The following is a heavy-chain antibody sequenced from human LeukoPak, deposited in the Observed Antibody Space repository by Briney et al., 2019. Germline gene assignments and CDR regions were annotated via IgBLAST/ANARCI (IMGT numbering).Heavy chain of an antibody. CDR2: IHYTGAT. J-gene: IGHJ4*02. CDR3: ARHGTAWQQQLELDS. D-gene: IGHD1-7*01. CDR1: GGSISGYY. Sequence: SETLSLTCTVSGGSISGYYWSWIRQPPGKGLEWIAYIHYTGATNYNPSLKSRVTISLDTSKNQFSLRLNSVTAADTAVYYCARHGTAWQQQLELDSWGQGILVTVSS. V-gene: IGHV4-59*08.